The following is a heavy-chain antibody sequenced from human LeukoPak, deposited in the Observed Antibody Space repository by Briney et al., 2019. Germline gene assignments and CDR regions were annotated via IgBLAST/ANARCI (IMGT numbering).Heavy chain of an antibody. CDR3: ARSLERDYHGASYYMNNWFDP. J-gene: IGHJ5*02. CDR2: IWYDGSNK. CDR1: GFTFSNYG. Sequence: GRSLRLFCAPSGFTFSNYGMHWVRHAPGRGLEWVAVIWYDGSNKYYADSVKGRFTISRDNSKNTMYLQMNSLRAEDTAVYYCARSLERDYHGASYYMNNWFDPWGQGTLVTVSS. V-gene: IGHV3-33*01. D-gene: IGHD3-10*01.